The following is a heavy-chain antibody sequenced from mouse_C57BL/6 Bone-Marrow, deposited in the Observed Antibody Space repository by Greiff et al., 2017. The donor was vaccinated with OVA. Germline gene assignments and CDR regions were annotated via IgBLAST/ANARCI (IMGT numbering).Heavy chain of an antibody. J-gene: IGHJ3*01. CDR2: ILPGSGST. CDR1: GYTFTGYW. CDR3: ARGGAPYFDYGSSSLAY. Sequence: QVQLQQSGAELMKPGASVKLSCKATGYTFTGYWIEWVKQRPGHGLEWIGEILPGSGSTNYNEKFKGKATFTADTSSNTAYMQLSSLTTEDSAIYYCARGGAPYFDYGSSSLAYWGQGTLVTVSA. D-gene: IGHD1-1*01. V-gene: IGHV1-9*01.